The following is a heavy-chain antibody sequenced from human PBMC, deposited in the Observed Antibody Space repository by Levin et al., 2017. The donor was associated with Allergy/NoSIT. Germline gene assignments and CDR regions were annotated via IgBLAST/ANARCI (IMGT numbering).Heavy chain of an antibody. CDR2: VDNTLTT. CDR1: GDAMSSGNNY. J-gene: IGHJ6*03. Sequence: SQTLSLTCNVSGDAMSSGNNYWSWIRQPAGRGLEWIGRVDNTLTTHINPLLKDRVSISLDASMNQISLRLSSVTAADTAVYFCARDQPIWVRRVITATAYMDVWGTGTTVTVSS. V-gene: IGHV4-61*02. D-gene: IGHD5-18*01. CDR3: ARDQPIWVRRVITATAYMDV.